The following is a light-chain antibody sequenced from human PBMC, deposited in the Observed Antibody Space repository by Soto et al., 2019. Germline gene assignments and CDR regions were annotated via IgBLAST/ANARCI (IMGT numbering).Light chain of an antibody. CDR3: ATWDSSLRAGL. CDR2: DNN. V-gene: IGLV1-51*01. CDR1: SSNIGNNF. Sequence: QSVLTQPPSVSAAPGQKVTISCSGSSSNIGNNFVSWYQQLPGTVPKLLIYDNNKRPSGIPDRFSGSKSGTSATLGITGLQTGDEADYYCATWDSSLRAGLFGGGTKLTVL. J-gene: IGLJ2*01.